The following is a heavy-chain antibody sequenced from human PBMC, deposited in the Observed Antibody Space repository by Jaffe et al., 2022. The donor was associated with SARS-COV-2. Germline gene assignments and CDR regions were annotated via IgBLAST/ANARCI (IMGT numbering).Heavy chain of an antibody. CDR1: GFTFDNYA. Sequence: EVQLMESGGGLVHPGESLRLSCAASGFTFDNYAMSWVRQAPGKDLEWVSAISGDGSSSYHSDSVKGRFTISRDNSKNTLNLQMSSLRVEDTAVYYCAKGSAASRPYYFDNWGQGTLVTVSS. V-gene: IGHV3-23*01. D-gene: IGHD6-6*01. CDR3: AKGSAASRPYYFDN. CDR2: ISGDGSSS. J-gene: IGHJ4*02.